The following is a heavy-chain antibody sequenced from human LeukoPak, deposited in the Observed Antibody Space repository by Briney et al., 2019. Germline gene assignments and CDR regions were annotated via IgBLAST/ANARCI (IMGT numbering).Heavy chain of an antibody. D-gene: IGHD3-3*01. V-gene: IGHV1-69*02. CDR3: ARARKDYDFWSGYSPFDY. J-gene: IGHJ4*02. CDR2: IIPILGIA. CDR1: GGTFSSYT. Sequence: PVKVSCKASGGTFSSYTISWVRQAPGQGLEWMGRIIPILGIANYAQKFQGRVTITADKSTSTAYMELSSLRSEDTAVYYRARARKDYDFWSGYSPFDYWGQGTLVTVSS.